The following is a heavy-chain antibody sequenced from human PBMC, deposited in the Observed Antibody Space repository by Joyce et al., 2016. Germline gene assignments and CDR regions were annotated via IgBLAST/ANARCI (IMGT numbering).Heavy chain of an antibody. V-gene: IGHV1-58*01. J-gene: IGHJ5*02. Sequence: PLVQSGPEVRKPGTSVKVSCKGSGFPFIGSAVQWVRQAHGERLEWIGMIVVGTGHTNYAQKFQERVTLRRDVSTSTVYLELTSLTSDDSGTYYCAADVGKETTLGAYDTWGQGALVTVSS. CDR1: GFPFIGSA. D-gene: IGHD1-1*01. CDR2: IVVGTGHT. CDR3: AADVGKETTLGAYDT.